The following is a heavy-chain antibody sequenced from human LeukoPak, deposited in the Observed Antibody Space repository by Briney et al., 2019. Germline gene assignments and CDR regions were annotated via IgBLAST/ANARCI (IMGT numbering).Heavy chain of an antibody. CDR2: IYHSGST. CDR1: GGSFSGYY. J-gene: IGHJ6*03. D-gene: IGHD6-13*01. V-gene: IGHV4-34*01. Sequence: SETLSLTCAVYGGSFSGYYWGWIRQPPGKGLEWIGSIYHSGSTNYNPSLKSRVTISVDTSKNQFSLKLSSVTAADTAVYYCARDPSSWYGDYYYMDVWGKGTTVTVSS. CDR3: ARDPSSWYGDYYYMDV.